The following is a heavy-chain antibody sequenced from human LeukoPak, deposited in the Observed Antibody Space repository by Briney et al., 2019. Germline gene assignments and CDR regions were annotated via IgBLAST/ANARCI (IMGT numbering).Heavy chain of an antibody. CDR1: GFTFDDYG. Sequence: GGSLRLSCAASGFTFDDYGMSWVRRAPGKGLEWVSGINWNGGSTGYADSVKGRFTISRDNAKNSLYLQMNSLRAEDTALYYCARDICSVWSYSGGDDPHWGQGTLVTVSS. D-gene: IGHD2-21*02. CDR3: ARDICSVWSYSGGDDPH. J-gene: IGHJ4*02. V-gene: IGHV3-20*04. CDR2: INWNGGST.